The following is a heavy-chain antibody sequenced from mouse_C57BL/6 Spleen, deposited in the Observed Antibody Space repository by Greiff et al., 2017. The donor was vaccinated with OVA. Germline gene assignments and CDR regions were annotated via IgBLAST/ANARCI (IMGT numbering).Heavy chain of an antibody. V-gene: IGHV1-53*01. CDR1: GYTFTSYW. CDR2: INPRNGGT. CDR3: ARGGGSSPYFDY. J-gene: IGHJ2*01. D-gene: IGHD1-1*01. Sequence: VQLQQPGTELVKPGASVKLSCKASGYTFTSYWMHWVKQRPGQGLEWIGNINPRNGGTNYNEKFKSKATLTVAKSSSTAYMQLSSLTSEDSAVYYCARGGGSSPYFDYWGQGTTLTVSS.